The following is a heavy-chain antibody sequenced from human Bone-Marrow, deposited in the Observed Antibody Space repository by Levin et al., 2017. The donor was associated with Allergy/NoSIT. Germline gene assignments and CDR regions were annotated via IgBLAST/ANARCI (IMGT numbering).Heavy chain of an antibody. D-gene: IGHD2-15*01. CDR2: IWYDGSNK. CDR3: ARESLLGYCSGGSCYFGEHAFDI. Sequence: QPGESLKISCAASGFTFSSYGMHWVRQAPGKGLEWVAVIWYDGSNKYYADSVKGRFTISRDNSKNTLYLQMNSLRAEDTAVYYCARESLLGYCSGGSCYFGEHAFDIWGQGTMVTVSS. J-gene: IGHJ3*02. CDR1: GFTFSSYG. V-gene: IGHV3-33*01.